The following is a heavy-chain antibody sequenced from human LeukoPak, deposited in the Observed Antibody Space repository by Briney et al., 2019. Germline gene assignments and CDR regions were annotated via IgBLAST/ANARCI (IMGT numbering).Heavy chain of an antibody. D-gene: IGHD5-12*01. CDR3: AKGMGYDYTTYYFDF. V-gene: IGHV3-21*04. J-gene: IGHJ4*02. CDR1: GFTFSSYS. CDR2: ISSSSSYI. Sequence: NSGGSLRLSCAASGFTFSSYSMNWVRQAPGKGLEWVSSISSSSSYIYYADSVKGRFTISRDNSKNSLYLQMNSLRDEDTAFYYCAKGMGYDYTTYYFDFWGQGTLVTVSS.